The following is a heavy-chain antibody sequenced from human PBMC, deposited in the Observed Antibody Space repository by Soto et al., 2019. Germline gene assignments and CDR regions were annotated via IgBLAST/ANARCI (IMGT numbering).Heavy chain of an antibody. Sequence: SETLSLTCTVSGGSIGSYDWSWIRQPPGKGLEWIGYIYFRGTTNYNPSLKSRVTMSADTSKNQFSLKLNSVTAADTAVYYCARMNYYDTSGYPFDYWGQGMIVTVSS. CDR3: ARMNYYDTSGYPFDY. CDR1: GGSIGSYD. V-gene: IGHV4-59*01. CDR2: IYFRGTT. J-gene: IGHJ4*02. D-gene: IGHD3-22*01.